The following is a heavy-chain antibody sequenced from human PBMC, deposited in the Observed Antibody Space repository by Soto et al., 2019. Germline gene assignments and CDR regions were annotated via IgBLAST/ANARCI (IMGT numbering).Heavy chain of an antibody. CDR3: ANRPSGWYLCDY. CDR2: IYWNDDK. J-gene: IGHJ4*02. CDR1: CSSLTRLESC. D-gene: IGHD6-19*01. V-gene: IGHV2-5*01. Sequence: QYLPLPMNLACSSLTRLESCLGWLRQPPGKALEWLALIYWNDDKRYSPSLKARLTITKETSKNQVVLTMTNMDPVDIATYYCANRPSGWYLCDYCAQGTVVNVS.